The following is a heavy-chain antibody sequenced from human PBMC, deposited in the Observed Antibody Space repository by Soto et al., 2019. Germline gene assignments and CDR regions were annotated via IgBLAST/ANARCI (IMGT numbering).Heavy chain of an antibody. CDR2: ISGSGSST. V-gene: IGHV3-23*01. CDR1: GFIFSNYA. CDR3: ATPVVRFLEWTTDY. Sequence: EVQLLESGGHLVQPGGSLRLSCAASGFIFSNYAMSWVRQAPGKGLEWVSFISGSGSSTYYADSVKGRFTISRGNSKNSLYLHMNSLRDDDTAVYYCATPVVRFLEWTTDYWGQGTLVTVSS. J-gene: IGHJ4*02. D-gene: IGHD3-3*01.